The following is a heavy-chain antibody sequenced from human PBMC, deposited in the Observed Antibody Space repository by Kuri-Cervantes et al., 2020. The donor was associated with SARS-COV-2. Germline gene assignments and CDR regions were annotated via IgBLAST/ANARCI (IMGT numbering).Heavy chain of an antibody. CDR3: ARDPSYDSSGYYGLTFDY. J-gene: IGHJ4*02. V-gene: IGHV1-18*01. CDR2: ISAYNGNT. D-gene: IGHD3-22*01. Sequence: ASVNVTCKASGYIFTSYGISWVRQAPGQGLEWMGWISAYNGNTNYAQKLKGRVTMTTDTSTRTAYMELRSLRSDDTAGYYCARDPSYDSSGYYGLTFDYWGQGTLVTVSS. CDR1: GYIFTSYG.